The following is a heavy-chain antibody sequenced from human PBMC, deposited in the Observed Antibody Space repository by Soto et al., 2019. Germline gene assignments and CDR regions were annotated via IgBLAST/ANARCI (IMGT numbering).Heavy chain of an antibody. D-gene: IGHD1-26*01. CDR1: GGSVSSGSYY. Sequence: SETLSLTCTVSGGSVSSGSYYWGWIRQPPGKGLEWIGSIYYSGNTYYNPSLKSRVTISIDTSKNQFSLKLSSVTAADTAMYYCAKHVGAYSYYIAVGGKGTTVPVSS. J-gene: IGHJ6*03. V-gene: IGHV4-39*01. CDR3: AKHVGAYSYYIAV. CDR2: IYYSGNT.